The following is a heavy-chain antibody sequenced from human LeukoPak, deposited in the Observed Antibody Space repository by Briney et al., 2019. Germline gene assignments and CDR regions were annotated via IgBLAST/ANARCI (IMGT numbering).Heavy chain of an antibody. CDR2: IRSKADGGTT. CDR1: GFTFSNAW. V-gene: IGHV3-15*07. J-gene: IGHJ6*02. Sequence: GGSLRLSCTASGFTFSNAWMNWVRQAPGKGLEWVGHIRSKADGGTTDYAAPVKGRFTISRDDSKNTLYLQMNSLKTEDTALYYCTTDQFLRSTTYYGMDVWGQGTTVTVSS. D-gene: IGHD5-12*01. CDR3: TTDQFLRSTTYYGMDV.